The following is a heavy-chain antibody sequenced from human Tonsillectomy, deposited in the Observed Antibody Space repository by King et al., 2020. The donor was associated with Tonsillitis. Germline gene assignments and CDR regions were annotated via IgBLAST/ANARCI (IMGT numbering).Heavy chain of an antibody. V-gene: IGHV3-33*08. Sequence: QVQLVESGGGVVQPGRSLRLSCAASGFTFRSYGMHWVRQAPGRGLEWVALIWSDGSNKHFADSVKGRFTISRDNSKNTLYLQMNSLRAEDTAVYYCARDESRGSSGYYFDYWGQGTLVTVSS. J-gene: IGHJ4*02. CDR2: IWSDGSNK. D-gene: IGHD3-22*01. CDR1: GFTFRSYG. CDR3: ARDESRGSSGYYFDY.